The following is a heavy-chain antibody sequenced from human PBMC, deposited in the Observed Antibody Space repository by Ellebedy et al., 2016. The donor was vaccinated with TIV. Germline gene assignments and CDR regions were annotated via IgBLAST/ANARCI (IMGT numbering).Heavy chain of an antibody. J-gene: IGHJ5*02. D-gene: IGHD7-27*01. CDR2: INHVGST. Sequence: MPSETLSLTCAVDGGSLSSHYWSWILQTPGKGLEWIGAINHVGSTHYNPSLKSRVTISVDASKNQFFLKVPSVTAADTAVYYWARGQLTGDRWFGPWGQGTLVTVSS. CDR1: GGSLSSHY. V-gene: IGHV4-34*01. CDR3: ARGQLTGDRWFGP.